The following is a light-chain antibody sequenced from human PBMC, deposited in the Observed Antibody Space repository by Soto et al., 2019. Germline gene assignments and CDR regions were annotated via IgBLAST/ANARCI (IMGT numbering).Light chain of an antibody. J-gene: IGLJ3*02. CDR3: SSYAGSNLWV. CDR2: EVS. CDR1: SSDVGGYNY. V-gene: IGLV2-8*01. Sequence: QSALTQPPSASGSPGQSVTISCTGTSSDVGGYNYVSWYQQHPGKAPKLMIYEVSKRPSGVPDRFSGSKSGNTASLTVSGLQAEDDADYYCSSYAGSNLWVFGGGTKLTVL.